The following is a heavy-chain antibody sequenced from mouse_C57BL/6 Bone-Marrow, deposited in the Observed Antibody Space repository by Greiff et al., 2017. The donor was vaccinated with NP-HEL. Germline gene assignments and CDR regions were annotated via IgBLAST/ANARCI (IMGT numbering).Heavy chain of an antibody. V-gene: IGHV1-59*01. J-gene: IGHJ2*01. CDR3: ARDILRYDY. CDR2: IDPSDSYT. Sequence: VQLQQPGAELVRPGTSVKLSCKASGYTFTSYWMHWVKQRPGQGLEWIGVIDPSDSYTNYNQKFKGKATLTVDTSSSTAYMQLSSLTSEDSAVYYCARDILRYDYWGQGTTLTVSS. D-gene: IGHD2-14*01. CDR1: GYTFTSYW.